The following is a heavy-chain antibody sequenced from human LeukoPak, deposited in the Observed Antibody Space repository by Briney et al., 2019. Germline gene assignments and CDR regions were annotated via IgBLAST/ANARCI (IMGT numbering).Heavy chain of an antibody. CDR3: TRASSGRRDN. CDR1: GYTFTSCD. J-gene: IGHJ4*02. D-gene: IGHD6-19*01. V-gene: IGHV1-8*01. CDR2: MNPNSGNT. Sequence: ASVKVSCKATGYTFTSCDINWVRQATGQGLEWMGWMNPNSGNTGYGQSFQGRITMTRDISIGTAYMELSNLTSADTAIYYCTRASSGRRDNWGQGTLVTVSA.